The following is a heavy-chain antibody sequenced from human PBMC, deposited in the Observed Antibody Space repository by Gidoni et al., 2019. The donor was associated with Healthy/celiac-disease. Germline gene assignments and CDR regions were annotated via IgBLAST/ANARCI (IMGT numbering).Heavy chain of an antibody. J-gene: IGHJ2*01. Sequence: QVQLQQWGAGLLKPSETLSLTCAVYGGSFSGYYWSWIRQPPGKGLEWIGEINHSGSTNYNPSLKSRVTISVDTSKNQFSLKLNSVTAADTAVYYCARAKQWLVRGYWYFDLWGRGTLVTVSS. CDR2: INHSGST. CDR1: GGSFSGYY. V-gene: IGHV4-34*01. CDR3: ARAKQWLVRGYWYFDL. D-gene: IGHD6-19*01.